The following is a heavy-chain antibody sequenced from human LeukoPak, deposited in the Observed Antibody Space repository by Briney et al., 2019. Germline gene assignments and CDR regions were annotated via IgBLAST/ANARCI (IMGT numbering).Heavy chain of an antibody. CDR1: GGSISSYY. J-gene: IGHJ4*02. D-gene: IGHD3-10*01. CDR3: ARRGDGMVRGVISYFDY. V-gene: IGHV4-59*01. CDR2: IYYSGST. Sequence: SETLSLTCTVSGGSISSYYWSWIRQPPGKGLEWIGYIYYSGSTNYNPSLKSRVTISVDTSKNQFSLKLSSVTAADTAVYYCARRGDGMVRGVISYFDYWGQGTLVTVSS.